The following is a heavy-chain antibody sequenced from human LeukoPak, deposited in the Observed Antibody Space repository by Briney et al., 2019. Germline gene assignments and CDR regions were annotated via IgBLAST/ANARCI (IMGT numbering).Heavy chain of an antibody. D-gene: IGHD6-13*01. V-gene: IGHV3-48*03. J-gene: IGHJ6*03. Sequence: QAGGSLRLSCAASGFTFSSYEMNWVRQAPGKGLEWVSYISSSGSTIYYADSVKGRFTISRDNAKNSLYLQMNSLRAEDTAVYYCATPGAAAGRGNPYYMDVWGKGTTVTISS. CDR3: ATPGAAAGRGNPYYMDV. CDR2: ISSSGSTI. CDR1: GFTFSSYE.